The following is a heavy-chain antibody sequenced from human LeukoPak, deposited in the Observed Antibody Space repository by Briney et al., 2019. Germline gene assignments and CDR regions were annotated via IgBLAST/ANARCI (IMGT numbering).Heavy chain of an antibody. CDR1: GGSISSGGYY. CDR2: IYHSGST. CDR3: ARGGGSSSSGINWFDP. V-gene: IGHV4-30-2*01. D-gene: IGHD3-22*01. J-gene: IGHJ5*02. Sequence: PSETLSLTCTVSGGSISSGGYYWSWIRQPPGKGLEWIGYIYHSGSTYYNPSLKSRVTISVDRSKNQFSLKLSSVTAADTAVYYCARGGGSSSSGINWFDPWGQGTLVTVSS.